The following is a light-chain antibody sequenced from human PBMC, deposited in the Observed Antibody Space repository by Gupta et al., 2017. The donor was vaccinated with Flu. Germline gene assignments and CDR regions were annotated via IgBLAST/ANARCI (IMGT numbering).Light chain of an antibody. CDR3: SSYTSSSTPYV. CDR1: SSDVRGYNY. Sequence: SALIHHASVSGSPGQPITISCAGTSSDVRGYNYVSWYQQHRGKAPKLMIYEVSNRTSGVSNRFSGSKSGNTASLTISGLQAEDEADYYCSSYTSSSTPYVFGTGTKVTVL. V-gene: IGLV2-14*01. CDR2: EVS. J-gene: IGLJ1*01.